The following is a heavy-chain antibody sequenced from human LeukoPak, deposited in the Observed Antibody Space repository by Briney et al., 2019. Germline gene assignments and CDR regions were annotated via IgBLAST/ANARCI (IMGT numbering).Heavy chain of an antibody. CDR2: TYYSGST. Sequence: SQTLSLTCTVSGGSISSGGYYWSWIRQHPGKGLEWIGYTYYSGSTYYNPSLKSRVTISVDTSKNQFSLKLSSVTAADTAVYYCARGRGWLQSTPFDYWGQGTLVTVSS. CDR1: GGSISSGGYY. V-gene: IGHV4-31*03. J-gene: IGHJ4*02. CDR3: ARGRGWLQSTPFDY. D-gene: IGHD5-24*01.